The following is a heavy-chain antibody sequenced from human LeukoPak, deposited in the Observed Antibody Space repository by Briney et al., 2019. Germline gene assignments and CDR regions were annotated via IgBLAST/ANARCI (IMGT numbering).Heavy chain of an antibody. J-gene: IGHJ4*02. CDR3: ARVHGPYSSDY. Sequence: PGRSLTLSASGSTFTVNSNGRHWHPQAQGQGLEGVAIIWYDGTKKNYADSVRGRFTISRDDSKNTLYMQMNGLRAEDTAIYYCARVHGPYSSDYWGQGTLVTVSS. CDR2: IWYDGTKK. CDR1: TFTVNSNG. D-gene: IGHD6-13*01. V-gene: IGHV3-33*01.